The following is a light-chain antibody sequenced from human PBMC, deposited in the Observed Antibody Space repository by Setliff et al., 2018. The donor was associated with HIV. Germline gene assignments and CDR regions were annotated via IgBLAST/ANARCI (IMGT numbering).Light chain of an antibody. J-gene: IGLJ1*01. CDR1: SSDIGRYNS. V-gene: IGLV2-8*01. CDR3: SSFAGKDNLI. CDR2: DFT. Sequence: QSVLTQPPSASGSPGQSVTISCTGSSSDIGRYNSVSWYQQHPDKAPKLIIFDFTARPSGVPARFSGSKSAITASLTISGLQSDDEADYFCSSFAGKDNLIFGSGTKGTV.